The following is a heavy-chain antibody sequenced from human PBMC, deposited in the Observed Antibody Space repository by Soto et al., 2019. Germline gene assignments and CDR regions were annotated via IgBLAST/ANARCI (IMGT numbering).Heavy chain of an antibody. V-gene: IGHV3-21*01. CDR2: ISSSSSYI. D-gene: IGHD1-1*01. CDR1: GFTFSSYS. Sequence: EVQLVESGGGLVKPGGSLRLSCAASGFTFSSYSMNWVRQAPGKGLEWVSSISSSSSYIYYADSVKGRFTISRDNAKNSLYLQRNSLRAEDTAVYYCARVGKNDAFDIWGQGTMVTVSS. J-gene: IGHJ3*02. CDR3: ARVGKNDAFDI.